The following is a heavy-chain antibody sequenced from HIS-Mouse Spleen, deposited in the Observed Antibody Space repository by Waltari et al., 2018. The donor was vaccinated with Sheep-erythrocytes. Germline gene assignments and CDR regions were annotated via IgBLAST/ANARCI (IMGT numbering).Heavy chain of an antibody. CDR3: AKVRTVNYWYFDL. CDR2: ISYDGSNK. CDR1: GFTFSSYC. D-gene: IGHD1-1*01. Sequence: QVQLVESGGGVVQPGRSRRLSCAACGFTFSSYCLPCVRQAPGKGLGWVAVISYDGSNKYYADSVKGRFTISRDNSKNTLYLQMNSLRAEDTAVYYCAKVRTVNYWYFDLWGRGTLVTVSS. J-gene: IGHJ2*01. V-gene: IGHV3-30*18.